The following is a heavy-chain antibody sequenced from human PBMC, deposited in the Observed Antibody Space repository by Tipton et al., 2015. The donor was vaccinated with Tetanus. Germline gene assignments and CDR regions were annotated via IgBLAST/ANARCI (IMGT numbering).Heavy chain of an antibody. CDR2: IYYSGST. V-gene: IGHV4-31*03. CDR3: ARDQGGGRVVRLNWFDP. CDR1: GGSISGPYF. Sequence: TLSLTCTVSGGSISGPYFWNWIRQRPGKGPEWIGYIYYSGSTYYNPSLKSRVSMSVDTSKNQFFLNLTSATAADTATYYCARDQGGGRVVRLNWFDPWGQGTLVTVSS. J-gene: IGHJ5*02. D-gene: IGHD6-6*01.